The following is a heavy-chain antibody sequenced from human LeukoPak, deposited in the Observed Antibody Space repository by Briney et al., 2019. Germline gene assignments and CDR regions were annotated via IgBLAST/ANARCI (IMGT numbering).Heavy chain of an antibody. Sequence: PGGSLRLSCAASGFSFSVYEMHWVRQAPGKGLEWISDISSSGTTTYYADSVKGRFTISRDNAKNSLYLQMNSLRAEDSAVYYCVKDRTTVTLFDYWGQGALVTVSS. D-gene: IGHD4-17*01. CDR2: ISSSGTTT. CDR1: GFSFSVYE. J-gene: IGHJ4*02. CDR3: VKDRTTVTLFDY. V-gene: IGHV3-48*03.